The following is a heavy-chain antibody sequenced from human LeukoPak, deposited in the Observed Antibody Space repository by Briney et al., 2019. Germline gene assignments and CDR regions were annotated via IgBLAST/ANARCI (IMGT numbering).Heavy chain of an antibody. D-gene: IGHD2-21*02. V-gene: IGHV3-7*01. CDR1: GFTFRNYW. CDR2: IKEDGSEK. J-gene: IGHJ4*02. CDR3: ANLRLLGFDS. Sequence: GGSLGLSCAASGFTFRNYWMSWVRQAPGKGLEWVANIKEDGSEKYYVDSVKGRFTISRDNAKNSLFLQMNSLRAEDTAVYYCANLRLLGFDSWGQGTLVSVSS.